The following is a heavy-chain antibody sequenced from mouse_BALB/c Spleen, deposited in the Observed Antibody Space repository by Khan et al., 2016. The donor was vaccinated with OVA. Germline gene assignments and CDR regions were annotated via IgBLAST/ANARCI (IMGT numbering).Heavy chain of an antibody. CDR2: INYSGGT. CDR1: GYSITSDYA. CDR3: ARWFTY. Sequence: EVQLQESGPGLVKPSQSLSLTCTVTGYSITSDYARNWIRQFPGNKLEWMGYINYSGGTSYLPSLKSRTSITRDTSKNQSFLQLNSVTTEDSAPYYCARWFTYWGQGTLVTVS. V-gene: IGHV3-2*02. J-gene: IGHJ3*01.